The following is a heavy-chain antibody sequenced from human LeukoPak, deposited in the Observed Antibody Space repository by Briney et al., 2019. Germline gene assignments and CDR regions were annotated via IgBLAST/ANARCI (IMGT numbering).Heavy chain of an antibody. Sequence: SQTLSLTCVVSGDSVSSKNGAWNWIRQSPSRGLEWLGRTYYRSKWYNDYAESMEGRMTISQDTSKNQYSLHLNSVTPDDTAVYYSARDLGTTGWHTFDYWGQGTLVTVSS. CDR2: TYYRSKWYN. V-gene: IGHV6-1*01. CDR1: GDSVSSKNGA. D-gene: IGHD6-19*01. J-gene: IGHJ4*02. CDR3: ARDLGTTGWHTFDY.